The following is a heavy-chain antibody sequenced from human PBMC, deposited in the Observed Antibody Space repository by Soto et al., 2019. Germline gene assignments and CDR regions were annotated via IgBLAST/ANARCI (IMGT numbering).Heavy chain of an antibody. CDR1: GFTFSDYT. CDR3: ARGRFSSTSYGMDV. CDR2: ISSTSNTI. V-gene: IGHV3-48*02. Sequence: VQLVESGGGLVQPGGSLRLSCAASGFTFSDYTMNWVRQAPGKGLEWISYISSTSNTIHYADSVKGRFTISRDNAKNSLDLQMNSLRDEDTAVYYCARGRFSSTSYGMDVWGQGTTVIVSS. D-gene: IGHD3-3*01. J-gene: IGHJ6*02.